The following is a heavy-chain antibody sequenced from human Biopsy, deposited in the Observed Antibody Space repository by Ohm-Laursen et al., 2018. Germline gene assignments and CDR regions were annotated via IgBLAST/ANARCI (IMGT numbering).Heavy chain of an antibody. CDR1: GFTFSEYY. CDR3: ARKIYGDYEVPYSYGMDV. V-gene: IGHV3-11*01. D-gene: IGHD4-17*01. Sequence: SLRLSCSASGFTFSEYYIIWVRQAPGRGLEWVSYISGSGTLIYYRDSVKGRFTISRDSAKNSLYLQMDSLRAEDTAVYYCARKIYGDYEVPYSYGMDVWGLGTTVTVSS. J-gene: IGHJ6*02. CDR2: ISGSGTLI.